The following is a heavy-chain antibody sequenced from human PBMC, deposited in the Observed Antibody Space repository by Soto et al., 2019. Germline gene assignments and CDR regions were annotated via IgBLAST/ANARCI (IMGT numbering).Heavy chain of an antibody. CDR3: AKSSQQLESRDFYYYYGMDV. CDR2: ISDSGGST. Sequence: VCLGVSCTASRFTVTRNAISWVRPAPGKGLEWVSVISDSGGSTYYADSVKGRFTISRDNSKNTLYLQMNSLRAEDTAVYYCAKSSQQLESRDFYYYYGMDVWGQGTTVTFSS. J-gene: IGHJ6*02. CDR1: RFTVTRNA. V-gene: IGHV3-23*01. D-gene: IGHD6-13*01.